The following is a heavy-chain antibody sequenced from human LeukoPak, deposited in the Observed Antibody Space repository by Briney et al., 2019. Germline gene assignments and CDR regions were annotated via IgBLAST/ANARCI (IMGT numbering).Heavy chain of an antibody. Sequence: GGSLRLSCAASGFTFSSYGMHWVCQAPGKGLEWVAFIRYDGSNKYYADSVKGRFTISRDNSKNTLYLQMNRLRAEDTAVYYCAIDGHGSGSYYIAPLYYFDYWGQGTLVTVSS. CDR3: AIDGHGSGSYYIAPLYYFDY. J-gene: IGHJ4*02. CDR1: GFTFSSYG. D-gene: IGHD3-10*01. CDR2: IRYDGSNK. V-gene: IGHV3-30*02.